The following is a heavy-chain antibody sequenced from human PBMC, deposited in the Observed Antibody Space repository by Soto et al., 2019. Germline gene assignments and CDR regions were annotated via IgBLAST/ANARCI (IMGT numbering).Heavy chain of an antibody. D-gene: IGHD5-18*01. J-gene: IGHJ3*02. Sequence: GGSPRLSCAASGFTFSSYAMSWVRQAPGKGLEWVSAISGSGGSTYYADSVKGRFTISRDNSKNTLYLQMNSLRAEDTAVYYCAKGLYSYGYAFDIWGQGTMVTVSS. CDR3: AKGLYSYGYAFDI. V-gene: IGHV3-23*01. CDR2: ISGSGGST. CDR1: GFTFSSYA.